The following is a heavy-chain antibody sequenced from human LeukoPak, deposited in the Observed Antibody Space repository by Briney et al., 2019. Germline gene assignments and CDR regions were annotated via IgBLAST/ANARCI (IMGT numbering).Heavy chain of an antibody. CDR1: GGSFSGYS. CDR2: INHSGSS. Sequence: SETLSLTCAVYGGSFSGYSWSWIRQPPGKGLEWIGEINHSGSSNYNPSLKGRINISVDTSKSQFSLNLISVTAADTAVYYCARGLYSGSHRDAFGTWGQGTLVTVS. CDR3: ARGLYSGSHRDAFGT. J-gene: IGHJ3*02. V-gene: IGHV4-34*01. D-gene: IGHD5-12*01.